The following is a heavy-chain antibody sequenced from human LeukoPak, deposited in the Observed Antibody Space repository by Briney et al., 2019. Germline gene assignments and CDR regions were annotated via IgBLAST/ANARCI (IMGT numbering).Heavy chain of an antibody. V-gene: IGHV3-23*01. Sequence: GGSLRLSCAASGFTFSSYAMSWVRQAPGKGLEWVSAISGSGGSTYYADSVKGRFTISRDNSKNTLYLQMNSLRAEDTAVYYCAKLGTGYYYDSSGYYYDFDYWGQGTLVTVSS. CDR3: AKLGTGYYYDSSGYYYDFDY. J-gene: IGHJ4*02. CDR2: ISGSGGST. D-gene: IGHD3-22*01. CDR1: GFTFSSYA.